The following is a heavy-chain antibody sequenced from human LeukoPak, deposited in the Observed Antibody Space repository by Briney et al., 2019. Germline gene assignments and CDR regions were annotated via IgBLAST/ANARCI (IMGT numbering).Heavy chain of an antibody. CDR2: IVEDGSEK. CDR1: GFTFRSCW. Sequence: PGGSLTLSCTASGFTFRSCWMTGVRQAPGEGLEWVANIVEDGSEKYYVDSAKGRFPISRANAKTSLSLQMNNLRAEDTAVYYCARMFYYDSRGFYPDYWGQGTLVTVSS. V-gene: IGHV3-7*01. J-gene: IGHJ4*02. CDR3: ARMFYYDSRGFYPDY. D-gene: IGHD3-22*01.